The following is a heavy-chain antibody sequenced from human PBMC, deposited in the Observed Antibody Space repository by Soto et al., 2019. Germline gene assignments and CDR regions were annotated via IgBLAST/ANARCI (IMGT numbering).Heavy chain of an antibody. D-gene: IGHD4-4*01. Sequence: EGQLVESGGGSVQPGGFLRLSCAASGFTFSGYWMYWVRQSPGKGLVWVSRIDGDGTSTGYADSVKGRFTISRDNAKNTLYLQMNSLRAEDTAVYYCARDPRNLGLDPWGLGTLVTVSS. J-gene: IGHJ5*02. V-gene: IGHV3-74*01. CDR2: IDGDGTST. CDR3: ARDPRNLGLDP. CDR1: GFTFSGYW.